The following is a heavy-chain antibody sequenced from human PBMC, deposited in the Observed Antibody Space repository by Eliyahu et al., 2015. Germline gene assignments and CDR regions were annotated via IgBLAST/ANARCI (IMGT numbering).Heavy chain of an antibody. CDR1: GFXFSRNW. Sequence: QLVETGGGLVQPGGSLXLSCVXSGFXFSRNWXHWVRQAPGKGRXWVSRMSGDGSSTKYADPVKGRFTISRDNARSTLFLQMDSLRAEDTAVYYCVREGSSPYFDWSFSGGQGTLVTVSS. D-gene: IGHD3-9*01. CDR3: VREGSSPYFDWSFS. CDR2: MSGDGSST. V-gene: IGHV3-74*01. J-gene: IGHJ4*02.